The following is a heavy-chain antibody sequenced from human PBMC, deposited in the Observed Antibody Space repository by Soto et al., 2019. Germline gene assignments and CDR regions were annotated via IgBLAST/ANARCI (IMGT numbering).Heavy chain of an antibody. D-gene: IGHD5-18*01. CDR1: GYSFTSYW. V-gene: IGHV5-10-1*01. Sequence: PGESLKISCEGSGYSFTSYWISWVRQMPGKGLEWMGRIDPSDSYTNYSPSFQGHVTISADKSISTAYLQWSSLKASDTAMYYCATGYNYYYYGMDVWGQGTTVTVSS. CDR3: ATGYNYYYYGMDV. J-gene: IGHJ6*02. CDR2: IDPSDSYT.